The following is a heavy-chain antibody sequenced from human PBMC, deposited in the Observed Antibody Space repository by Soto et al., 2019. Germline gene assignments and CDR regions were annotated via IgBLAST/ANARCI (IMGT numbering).Heavy chain of an antibody. V-gene: IGHV4-30-2*01. D-gene: IGHD3-3*02. Sequence: SETLSLTCAVSGGSISSGGYSWSWIRQPPGKGLEWIGYIYNSGSTYYKPPIKSQDTISVDRSKNQLSLKLSFLTAADTAVYYCARVLGNDAFDIWGQGTMVT. CDR1: GGSISSGGYS. CDR2: IYNSGST. J-gene: IGHJ3*02. CDR3: ARVLGNDAFDI.